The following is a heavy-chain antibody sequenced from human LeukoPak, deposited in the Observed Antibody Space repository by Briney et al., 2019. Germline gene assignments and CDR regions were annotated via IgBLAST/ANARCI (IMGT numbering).Heavy chain of an antibody. Sequence: GASVKVSCKASGGTFDRYGVSWVRQAPGQGLEWMGRIIPLVEEVIHSQKFQDRVTISADRFTSTAYMEVRRLRPEDSAVYFCARDTSPPGVLVTADYGLDVWGQGTAVTVSS. D-gene: IGHD2-21*02. CDR3: ARDTSPPGVLVTADYGLDV. J-gene: IGHJ6*02. V-gene: IGHV1-69*04. CDR1: GGTFDRYG. CDR2: IIPLVEEV.